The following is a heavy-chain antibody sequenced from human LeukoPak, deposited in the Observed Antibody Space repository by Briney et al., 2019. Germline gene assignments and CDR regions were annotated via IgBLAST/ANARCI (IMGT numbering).Heavy chain of an antibody. D-gene: IGHD6-19*01. Sequence: ASVKVSCKASGHTFTSYGISWVRQAPGQGLEWMGWISAYNGNTNYAQKLQGRVTMTTDTSTSTAYMELRSLRSDDTAVYYCARKEAVAGLFDYWGQGTPVTVSS. J-gene: IGHJ4*02. V-gene: IGHV1-18*01. CDR3: ARKEAVAGLFDY. CDR2: ISAYNGNT. CDR1: GHTFTSYG.